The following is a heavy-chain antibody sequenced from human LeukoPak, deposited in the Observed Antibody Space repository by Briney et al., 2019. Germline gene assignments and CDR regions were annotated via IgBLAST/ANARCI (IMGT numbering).Heavy chain of an antibody. CDR2: IYYSGST. CDR1: GGSISSYY. J-gene: IGHJ4*02. D-gene: IGHD3-22*01. CDR3: ARRTYFYDSSGYYFDY. V-gene: IGHV4-59*01. Sequence: PSETLSLTXTVSGGSISSYYWSWIRQPPGKGLECLGYIYYSGSTNYNPSLKSRVTISVDTSRNQFSLKLSSVTAADTAVYYCARRTYFYDSSGYYFDYWGQGTLVTVSS.